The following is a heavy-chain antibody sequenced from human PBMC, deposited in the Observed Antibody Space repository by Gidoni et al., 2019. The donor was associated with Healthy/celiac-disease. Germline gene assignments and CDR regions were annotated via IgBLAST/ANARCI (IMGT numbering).Heavy chain of an antibody. CDR1: GFTFSSYW. V-gene: IGHV3-74*01. CDR3: ARDHTAMVPFDY. CDR2: INSDGSST. Sequence: EVQLVESGGGLVQPGGSLSLSCAASGFTFSSYWMHWVRQAPGKGLVWVSRINSDGSSTSYADSVKGRFTISRDNAKNTLYLQMNSLRAEDTAVYYCARDHTAMVPFDYWGQGTLVTVSS. D-gene: IGHD5-18*01. J-gene: IGHJ4*02.